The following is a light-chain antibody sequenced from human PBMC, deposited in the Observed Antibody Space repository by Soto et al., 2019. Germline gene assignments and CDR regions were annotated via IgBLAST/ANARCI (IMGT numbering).Light chain of an antibody. CDR3: QQYNSYSLT. CDR1: QSISSW. V-gene: IGKV1-5*03. CDR2: KAS. J-gene: IGKJ4*01. Sequence: QSPSTLSASVGDRVTITCRASQSISSWLAWYQQKPGKAPKLLIYKASNLESGVPSRFSGSGSGTEFTLTISSLQPDDFATYYCQQYNSYSLTLGGGTKVDIK.